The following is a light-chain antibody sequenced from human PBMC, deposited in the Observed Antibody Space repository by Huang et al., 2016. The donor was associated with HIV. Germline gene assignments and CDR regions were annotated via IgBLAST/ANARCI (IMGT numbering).Light chain of an antibody. Sequence: DIQMTQSPSSLSASVGDRVTITCRASQSISTWLAWYQQKPGKVPKLLSYKASTLETGVPSRFSGSGSGTEFTLTISNLQPDDTATYYCQEYNTYSTFGQGTKVEI. J-gene: IGKJ1*01. CDR2: KAS. CDR1: QSISTW. CDR3: QEYNTYST. V-gene: IGKV1-5*03.